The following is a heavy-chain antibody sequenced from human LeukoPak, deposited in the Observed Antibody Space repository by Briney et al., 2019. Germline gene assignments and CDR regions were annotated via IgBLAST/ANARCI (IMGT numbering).Heavy chain of an antibody. V-gene: IGHV4-39*01. Sequence: PSETLSLTCTVSGGSISSSSYYWGWIRQPPGKGLEWIGSIYYSGSTYYNPSLKSRVTISVDTSKNQFSLKLSSVTAADTAVYYCARRLAEMATHFDYWGQGTLVTVSS. J-gene: IGHJ4*02. CDR2: IYYSGST. CDR1: GGSISSSSYY. CDR3: ARRLAEMATHFDY. D-gene: IGHD5-24*01.